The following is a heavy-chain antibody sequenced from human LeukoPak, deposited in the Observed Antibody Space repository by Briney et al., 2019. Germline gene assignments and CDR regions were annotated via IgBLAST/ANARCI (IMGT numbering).Heavy chain of an antibody. CDR2: ISWNSGSI. D-gene: IGHD3-22*01. CDR3: AKDNYSYDSSGYYSVY. V-gene: IGHV3-9*01. Sequence: GGSLRLSCAASGFTFDDYAMHWVRQAPGKGLEWVSGISWNSGSIGYADSVKGRFTISRDNAKNSLYLQMNSLRAEDTAVYYCAKDNYSYDSSGYYSVYWGQGTLVTVSS. J-gene: IGHJ4*02. CDR1: GFTFDDYA.